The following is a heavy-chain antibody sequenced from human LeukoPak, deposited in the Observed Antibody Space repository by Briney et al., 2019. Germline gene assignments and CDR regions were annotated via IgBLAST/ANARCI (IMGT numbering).Heavy chain of an antibody. J-gene: IGHJ6*03. CDR3: ARHKDYYYPYMGV. V-gene: IGHV4-39*01. Sequence: SETLSLTCSVSGDSLSTSSYYWGWIRQPPGEGLGWIGTIYYSGSTYYNPSLTSRVTISVDTSKNQFSLKLSSVTAADTAVYYCARHKDYYYPYMGVWGKGTPVTISS. CDR1: GDSLSTSSYY. CDR2: IYYSGST.